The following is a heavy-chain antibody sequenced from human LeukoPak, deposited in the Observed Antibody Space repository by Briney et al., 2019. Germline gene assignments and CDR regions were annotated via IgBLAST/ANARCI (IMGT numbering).Heavy chain of an antibody. CDR3: ARHSGYYYDSSGYELDY. D-gene: IGHD3-22*01. V-gene: IGHV4-59*08. CDR1: GGSISSYY. J-gene: IGHJ4*02. Sequence: SETLSLTCTVSGGSISSYYWSWIRQPPGKGLEWIGYIYYSGSTNYNPSLKSRVTISVVTSKNQFSLKLSSVTAADTAVYYCARHSGYYYDSSGYELDYWGQGTLVTVSS. CDR2: IYYSGST.